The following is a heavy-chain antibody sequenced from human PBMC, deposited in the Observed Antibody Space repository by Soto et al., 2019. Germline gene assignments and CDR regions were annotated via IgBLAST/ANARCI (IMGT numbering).Heavy chain of an antibody. J-gene: IGHJ4*02. D-gene: IGHD3-3*01. V-gene: IGHV3-9*01. CDR3: TIVGGLYDFWSGPLHFDL. Sequence: EGQLVESGGGFVQPGRSLRLSCAGSGFIFDDFALHWVRQAPGKGLEWVSGISWNSDSIGYADAVKGRFTISRDNAKNSLYLQMNSLRVEDTALYYCTIVGGLYDFWSGPLHFDLWGQGNLVTVSS. CDR1: GFIFDDFA. CDR2: ISWNSDSI.